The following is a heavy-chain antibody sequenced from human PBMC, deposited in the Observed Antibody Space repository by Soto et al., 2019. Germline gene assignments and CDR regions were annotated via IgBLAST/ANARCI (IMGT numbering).Heavy chain of an antibody. CDR1: GGTFSSYA. D-gene: IGHD3-3*01. V-gene: IGHV1-69*01. J-gene: IGHJ5*02. Sequence: QVQLVQSGAEVKKPGSSVKVSCKASGGTFSSYAISWVRQAPGQGLEWMGGIIPIFGTANYAQKFQGSVTITADESTSTAYMELSSLRSEDTAVYYCARAYDFWSGYYTYNWFDPWGQGTLVTVSS. CDR2: IIPIFGTA. CDR3: ARAYDFWSGYYTYNWFDP.